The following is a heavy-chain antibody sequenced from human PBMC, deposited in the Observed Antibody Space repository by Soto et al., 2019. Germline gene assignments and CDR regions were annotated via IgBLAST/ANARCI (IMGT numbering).Heavy chain of an antibody. Sequence: QTLSLTCAISGEGVSSNSAACNGIRQSPSRGLEWLGRTYYRSKWYNDYAVSVKSRITINPDTSKNQFSLQLNSVTPEDTAVYYCAREGFSSGSPPPYYYMDVWGKGTTVTVSS. CDR2: TYYRSKWYN. J-gene: IGHJ6*03. V-gene: IGHV6-1*01. CDR1: GEGVSSNSAA. CDR3: AREGFSSGSPPPYYYMDV. D-gene: IGHD6-19*01.